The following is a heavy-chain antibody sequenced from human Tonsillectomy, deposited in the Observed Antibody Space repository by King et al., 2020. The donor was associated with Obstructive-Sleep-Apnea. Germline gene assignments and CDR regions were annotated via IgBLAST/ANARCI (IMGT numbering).Heavy chain of an antibody. J-gene: IGHJ4*02. Sequence: VQLVESGGGLVKPGGSLRLSCAASGFTFSDYYMSWIRQAPGKGLEWLSYISSGSIYTNYADSVKGRFTISRDTAKNSVYLQMNSLRVEDTAVYYCARGGYGIDYWGQGILVTVSS. CDR1: GFTFSDYY. V-gene: IGHV3-11*06. CDR2: ISSGSIYT. D-gene: IGHD2-15*01. CDR3: ARGGYGIDY.